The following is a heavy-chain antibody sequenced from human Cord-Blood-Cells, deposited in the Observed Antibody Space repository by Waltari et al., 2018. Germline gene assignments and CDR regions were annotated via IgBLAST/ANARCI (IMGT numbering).Heavy chain of an antibody. Sequence: QVQLLQPGAEVNKPWASVKVSCTASGSSFTVYYMHWVRQAPGQGLEWMGWINPNSGGTNYAQKFQGRVTMTRDTSISTAYMELSRLRSDDTAVYYCARGYSYGLFDYWGQGTLVTVSS. J-gene: IGHJ4*02. D-gene: IGHD5-18*01. CDR2: INPNSGGT. CDR1: GSSFTVYY. CDR3: ARGYSYGLFDY. V-gene: IGHV1-2*02.